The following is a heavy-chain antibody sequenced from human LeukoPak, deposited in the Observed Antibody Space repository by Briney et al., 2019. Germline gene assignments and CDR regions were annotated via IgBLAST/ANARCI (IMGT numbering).Heavy chain of an antibody. CDR1: GFTFSSYA. Sequence: PGGSLRLSCAASGFTFSSYAMSWVRQAPGKGLEWVSGISGSAVDTYYADSVKGRFTISRDNSKNTLYLQMNSLRAGDTAVYYCAKRSFYDISGYYNDYWGQGTLVTVSS. D-gene: IGHD3-22*01. V-gene: IGHV3-23*01. CDR2: ISGSAVDT. CDR3: AKRSFYDISGYYNDY. J-gene: IGHJ4*02.